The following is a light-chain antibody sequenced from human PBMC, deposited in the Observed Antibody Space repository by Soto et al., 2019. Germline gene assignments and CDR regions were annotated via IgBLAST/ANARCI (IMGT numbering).Light chain of an antibody. Sequence: DIQMTQSPSSVSASVGDRVTITCRASQGISNYLAWYQHKSGKAPRLLIHTASTSPSGVPSRFNGSGSGTDFTFTISNLQPEDVATYYGQKHNGGGLTFGGGTKVEI. J-gene: IGKJ4*01. CDR2: TAS. CDR1: QGISNY. CDR3: QKHNGGGLT. V-gene: IGKV1-27*01.